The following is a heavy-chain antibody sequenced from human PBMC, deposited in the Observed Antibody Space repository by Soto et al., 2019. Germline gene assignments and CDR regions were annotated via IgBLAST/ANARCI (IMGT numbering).Heavy chain of an antibody. CDR1: GFYA. J-gene: IGHJ6*02. D-gene: IGHD5-12*01. V-gene: IGHV3-23*01. CDR3: AKAKAYSGPYYYGMDV. CDR2: ISGSGGST. Sequence: GGSLRLSCAASGFYAMSWVRQAPGKGLEWVSAISGSGGSTYYADSVKGRFTISRDNSKNTLYLQMNSLRAEDTAVYYCAKAKAYSGPYYYGMDVWGQGTTVTVSS.